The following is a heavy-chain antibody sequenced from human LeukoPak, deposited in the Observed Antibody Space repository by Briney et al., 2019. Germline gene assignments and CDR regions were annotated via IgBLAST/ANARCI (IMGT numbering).Heavy chain of an antibody. CDR3: ARALQGYGSGNYYIDY. J-gene: IGHJ4*02. Sequence: GASVKVSCKASGYTFTCYYMHWVRQAPGQGLEWMGWINPNSGGTKYAQKFQGRVTMTGDTSINTAYMELSGLDSDDTAVYYCARALQGYGSGNYYIDYWGQGTLVTVSS. CDR1: GYTFTCYY. V-gene: IGHV1-2*02. CDR2: INPNSGGT. D-gene: IGHD3-10*01.